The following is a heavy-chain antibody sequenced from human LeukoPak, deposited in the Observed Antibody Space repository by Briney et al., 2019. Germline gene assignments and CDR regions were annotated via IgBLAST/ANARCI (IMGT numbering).Heavy chain of an antibody. J-gene: IGHJ4*02. CDR3: ASGGGIYYFDY. V-gene: IGHV1-46*03. Sequence: ASVKVSCKASGYTFTSYYMHWVRQAPGQGLEWMGIINPSGGSTSYAQKFQGRVTMARDTSTSTVYMELSSLRSEDTAVYYCASGGGIYYFDYWGQGTLVTVSS. CDR2: INPSGGST. D-gene: IGHD2-15*01. CDR1: GYTFTSYY.